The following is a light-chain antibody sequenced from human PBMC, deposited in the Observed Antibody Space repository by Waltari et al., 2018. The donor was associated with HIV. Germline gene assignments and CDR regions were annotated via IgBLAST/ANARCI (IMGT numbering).Light chain of an antibody. V-gene: IGLV2-14*03. CDR2: DVT. J-gene: IGLJ3*02. CDR3: SSYTSSSWV. Sequence: QSALTQPASVSGSPGQSITISCTGISSDVDYYNYDCWYQQHPGKAPKLMIYDVTHRPSGVSNRFSGSKSGNTASLIISGLQAEDEADYYCSSYTSSSWVFGGGTKLTVL. CDR1: SSDVDYYNY.